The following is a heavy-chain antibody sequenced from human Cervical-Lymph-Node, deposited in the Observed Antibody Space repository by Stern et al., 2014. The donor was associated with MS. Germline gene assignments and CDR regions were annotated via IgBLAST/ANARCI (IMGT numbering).Heavy chain of an antibody. CDR2: IIPIVGLP. D-gene: IGHD2-15*01. Sequence: MQLVESGADVKKPGSSVKVSCKASGGTFSSSYAVSWVRQAPGQGLEWMGRIIPIVGLPNYAQKFQTRLTITADKSTSTVYMELTSLTPEDTAVYYCARGIVSNRPAATLHNLFDPWGQGTLVTVSS. CDR3: ARGIVSNRPAATLHNLFDP. CDR1: GGTFSSSYA. J-gene: IGHJ5*02. V-gene: IGHV1-69*09.